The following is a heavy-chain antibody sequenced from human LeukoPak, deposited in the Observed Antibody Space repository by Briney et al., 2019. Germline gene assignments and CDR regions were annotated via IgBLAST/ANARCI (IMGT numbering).Heavy chain of an antibody. Sequence: RSSETLSLTCAVSGGSISSGGYSWSWIRQPPGKGLEWIGYIYHGGTTYYNPSLKSRVTISIDGSRNQFSLKLSSVTAADTAIYFCARGSAGDDRFDPWGQGTLVTVSS. J-gene: IGHJ5*02. CDR1: GGSISSGGYS. CDR2: IYHGGTT. D-gene: IGHD3-10*01. CDR3: ARGSAGDDRFDP. V-gene: IGHV4-30-2*01.